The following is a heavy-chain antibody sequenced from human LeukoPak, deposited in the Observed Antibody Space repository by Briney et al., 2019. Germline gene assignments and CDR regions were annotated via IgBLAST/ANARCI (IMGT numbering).Heavy chain of an antibody. Sequence: ALRLSCAASGLTFRSYGMHWTRQATGKGLEWVAVISYDGSNKYYADSVKGRFTISRDHPHNLLYVQMTGLRAEDPAVFYWAKDLYSGYDYVVYWGQGPRVTVPS. CDR1: GLTFRSYG. V-gene: IGHV3-30*18. J-gene: IGHJ4*02. CDR3: AKDLYSGYDYVVY. CDR2: ISYDGSNK. D-gene: IGHD5-12*01.